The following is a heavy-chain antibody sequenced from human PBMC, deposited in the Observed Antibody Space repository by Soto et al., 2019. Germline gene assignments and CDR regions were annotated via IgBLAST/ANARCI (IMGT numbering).Heavy chain of an antibody. CDR3: ARDVLSYYDFWSGYYYYYYGMDV. CDR2: IWYDGSNK. CDR1: GFTFSSYG. V-gene: IGHV3-33*01. D-gene: IGHD3-3*01. J-gene: IGHJ6*02. Sequence: ESGGGVVQPGRSLRLSCAASGFTFSSYGMHWVRQAPGKGLEWVAVIWYDGSNKYYADSVKGRFTISRDNSKNTLYLQMNSLRAEDTAVYYCARDVLSYYDFWSGYYYYYYGMDVWGQGTTVTVSS.